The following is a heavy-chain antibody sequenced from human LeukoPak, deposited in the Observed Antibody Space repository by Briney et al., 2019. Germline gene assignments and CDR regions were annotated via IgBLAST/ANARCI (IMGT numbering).Heavy chain of an antibody. V-gene: IGHV1-69*05. Sequence: SVKVSCKASGGTFSSYAISWVRQAPGQGLEWMGGIIPIFGTANYAQKFQGRVTITTDESTSTAYMELSSLRSEDTAVYCCARVSLPDRYSYGHLDYWGQGTLVTVSS. CDR3: ARVSLPDRYSYGHLDY. D-gene: IGHD5-18*01. CDR2: IIPIFGTA. J-gene: IGHJ4*02. CDR1: GGTFSSYA.